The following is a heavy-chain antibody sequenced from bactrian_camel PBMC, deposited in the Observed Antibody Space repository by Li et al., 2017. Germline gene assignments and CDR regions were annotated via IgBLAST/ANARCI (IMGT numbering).Heavy chain of an antibody. CDR3: VSGTND. D-gene: IGHD4*01. Sequence: DVQLVESGGGSVQAGGSLRLSCTASGDAYSRSLGWFRQAPGKGLERVSSISDGGGTYYPDSVKGRFTISRDSARNMVYLQMNSLKPEDTAVYYCVSGTNDWGQGTQV. J-gene: IGHJ4*01. CDR1: GDAYSRS. CDR2: SISDGGGT. V-gene: IGHV3S35*01.